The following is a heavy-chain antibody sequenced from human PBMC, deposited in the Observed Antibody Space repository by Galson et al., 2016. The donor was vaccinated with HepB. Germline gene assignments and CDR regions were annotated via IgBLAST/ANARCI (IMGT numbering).Heavy chain of an antibody. J-gene: IGHJ3*02. CDR1: GGSISSGGYC. V-gene: IGHV4-31*03. CDR3: ARYRPGPEAHDAFDI. Sequence: TLSLTCTVSGGSISSGGYCWSWIRQHPGKGLEWIGYIYYSGSTYYYPSLKSRVTISADTSKNQFSLKMSSVTAADTAVYYCARYRPGPEAHDAFDIWGQGTMVTVSS. CDR2: IYYSGST. D-gene: IGHD3-16*02.